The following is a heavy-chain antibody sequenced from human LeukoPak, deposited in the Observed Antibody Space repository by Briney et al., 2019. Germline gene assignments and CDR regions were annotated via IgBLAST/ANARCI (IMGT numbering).Heavy chain of an antibody. CDR3: ARAQRFLEWFDYYYYYYMDV. J-gene: IGHJ6*03. CDR1: GGTFTSYA. Sequence: SVKVSCKSSGGTFTSYAISWVRQAPGQGLEWMGGIIPIFGTANYAQKFQGRVTITADESTSTAYMELSSLRSEDTAVYYCARAQRFLEWFDYYYYYYMDVWGKGTTVTVSS. D-gene: IGHD3-3*01. V-gene: IGHV1-69*13. CDR2: IIPIFGTA.